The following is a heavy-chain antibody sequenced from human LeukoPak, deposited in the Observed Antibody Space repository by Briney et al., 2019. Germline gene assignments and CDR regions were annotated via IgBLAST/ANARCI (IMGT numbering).Heavy chain of an antibody. Sequence: GGSLRLSCAASGFTFSSYEMNWVRQAPGKGLEWVSYISSSGSTIYCADSVKGRFTISRDNAKNSLYLQMNSLRAEDTAVYYCARDAPVTDYWGQGTLVTVSS. V-gene: IGHV3-48*03. CDR1: GFTFSSYE. CDR2: ISSSGSTI. CDR3: ARDAPVTDY. D-gene: IGHD4-17*01. J-gene: IGHJ4*02.